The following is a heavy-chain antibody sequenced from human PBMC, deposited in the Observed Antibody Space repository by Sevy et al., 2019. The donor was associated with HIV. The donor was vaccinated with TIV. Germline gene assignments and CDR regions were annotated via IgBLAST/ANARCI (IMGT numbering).Heavy chain of an antibody. J-gene: IGHJ4*02. CDR2: ISTGSTTM. CDR3: AIDPRDGGDY. V-gene: IGHV3-48*02. Sequence: GGSLRLSCAASGFIFSSYSMNWVRQAPGKGLEWISYISTGSTTMYYADSVKGRFTVSRDNARSSLFLQMNSLRDEDTAVYYCAIDPRDGGDYWGQGTWSPSPQ. CDR1: GFIFSSYS. D-gene: IGHD3-16*01.